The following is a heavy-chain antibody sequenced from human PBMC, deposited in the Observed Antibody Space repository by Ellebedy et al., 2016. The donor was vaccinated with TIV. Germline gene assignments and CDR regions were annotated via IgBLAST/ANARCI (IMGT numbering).Heavy chain of an antibody. J-gene: IGHJ4*02. Sequence: PGGSLRLSCAASGFTFSSYDMHWVRQATGKGLEWVSYISYSGDVIYYADSVKGRFTTSRDNAGNSLFLQMNSLRAEDTAVYYCARLGVIAAAGVGDYWGQGTLVIVSS. D-gene: IGHD6-13*01. V-gene: IGHV3-11*01. CDR2: ISYSGDVI. CDR3: ARLGVIAAAGVGDY. CDR1: GFTFSSYD.